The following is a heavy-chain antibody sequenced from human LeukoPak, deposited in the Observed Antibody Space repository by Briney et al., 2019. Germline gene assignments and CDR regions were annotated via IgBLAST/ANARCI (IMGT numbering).Heavy chain of an antibody. CDR3: PRIPIVVVPAAIITVSYYGMDV. CDR2: IIPIFGTP. V-gene: IGHV1-69*13. Sequence: ASVKVSFKGSGGTFSSYAISWVGQAPGQGLEWMGGIIPIFGTPNYAQKFQGTVTLTADESTTPAYMALTSLSSEDTAVYYCPRIPIVVVPAAIITVSYYGMDVSGQGTTVTVSS. D-gene: IGHD2-2*01. J-gene: IGHJ6*02. CDR1: GGTFSSYA.